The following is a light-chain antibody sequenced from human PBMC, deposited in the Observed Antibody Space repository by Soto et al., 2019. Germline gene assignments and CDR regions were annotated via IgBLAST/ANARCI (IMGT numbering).Light chain of an antibody. V-gene: IGKV1-39*01. J-gene: IGKJ1*01. CDR1: QTIGTY. CDR2: ASS. CDR3: QQSFNLPRT. Sequence: IQMTQSPYSLSASVGDRITITCRASQTIGTYLNWYQQVPGKAPKLLIYASSSLQTEVPSRFSGYGSGTHFSLIINSLQPEDFGTYYCQQSFNLPRTFGPGTRVETK.